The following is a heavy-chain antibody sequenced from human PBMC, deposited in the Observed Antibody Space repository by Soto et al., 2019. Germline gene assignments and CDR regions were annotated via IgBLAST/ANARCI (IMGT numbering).Heavy chain of an antibody. CDR3: ARQYSYGQRASDY. J-gene: IGHJ4*02. Sequence: ASVKVCCKASGYTFTSYGISWVRQAPGQGLEWMRWISAYNGNTNYAQKLQGRVTMTTDTSTSTAYMELRRLRSDDTAVYYCARQYSYGQRASDYWGQGTLVTVSS. D-gene: IGHD5-18*01. CDR1: GYTFTSYG. V-gene: IGHV1-18*01. CDR2: ISAYNGNT.